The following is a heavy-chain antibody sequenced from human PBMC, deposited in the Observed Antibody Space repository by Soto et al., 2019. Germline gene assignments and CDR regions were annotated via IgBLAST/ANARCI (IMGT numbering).Heavy chain of an antibody. CDR1: GYTFTKYA. Sequence: VASVKVSCKASGYTFTKYAMHWVRQAPGQRLEWMGWINAGNGNTKYSQKFQGRVTITRDTSASTAYMELSSLRSEDTAVYYCARVSGYYLPDYWGQGTLVTVSS. D-gene: IGHD5-18*01. CDR2: INAGNGNT. J-gene: IGHJ4*02. CDR3: ARVSGYYLPDY. V-gene: IGHV1-3*01.